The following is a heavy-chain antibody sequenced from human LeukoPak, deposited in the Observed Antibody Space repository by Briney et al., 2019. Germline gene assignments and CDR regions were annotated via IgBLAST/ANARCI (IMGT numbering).Heavy chain of an antibody. V-gene: IGHV3-53*01. CDR1: GFTVSSNY. J-gene: IGHJ4*02. D-gene: IGHD4-23*01. CDR3: AKDVLTTVVTPDWDY. Sequence: GGSLRLSCAASGFTVSSNYMSWVRQAPGKGLEWVSVIYSGGSTYYADSMKGRFTISRDNSKNTLYLQMDSLRAEDTAVYYCAKDVLTTVVTPDWDYWGQGTLVTVSS. CDR2: IYSGGST.